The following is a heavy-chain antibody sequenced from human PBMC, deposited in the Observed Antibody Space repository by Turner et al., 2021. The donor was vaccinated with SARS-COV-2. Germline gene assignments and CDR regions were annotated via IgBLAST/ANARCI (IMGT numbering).Heavy chain of an antibody. Sequence: EVQLVESGGGLIQPGGSRRLPCAASGFAVSSNYMSWGRQAPGKGLDWVSVSYSGGSTYYEDSVKGRFTISRDNSKNKLYLQRNSLRAEDTAVYYCARDGAWKPEGMDVWGQGTTVTVSS. CDR1: GFAVSSNY. CDR3: ARDGAWKPEGMDV. CDR2: SYSGGST. V-gene: IGHV3-53*01. J-gene: IGHJ6*02. D-gene: IGHD1-1*01.